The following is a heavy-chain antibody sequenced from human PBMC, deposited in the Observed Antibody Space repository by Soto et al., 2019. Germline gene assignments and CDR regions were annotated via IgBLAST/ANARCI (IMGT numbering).Heavy chain of an antibody. D-gene: IGHD3-10*02. V-gene: IGHV1-69*06. CDR2: ITPMFGAP. J-gene: IGHJ5*02. CDR1: GGPFSSYA. CDR3: AGVFTGRWFDP. Sequence: QVQLVQSGAEVKKPGSSVKVSCTASGGPFSSYAINWVRQAPGQGLGWMGVITPMFGAPHYAQNFKGRITINADKSTNTDYTALCSLTSGDTAVYFCAGVFTGRWFDPWGQGTLVTVSS.